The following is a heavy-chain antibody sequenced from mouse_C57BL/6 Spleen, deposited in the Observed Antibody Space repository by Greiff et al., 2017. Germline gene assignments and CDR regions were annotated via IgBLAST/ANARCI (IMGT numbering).Heavy chain of an antibody. CDR2: ISSGSSTI. D-gene: IGHD2-1*01. CDR1: GFTFSDYG. V-gene: IGHV5-17*01. Sequence: EVMLVESGGGLVKPGGSLKLSCAASGFTFSDYGMHWVRQAPEKGLEWVAYISSGSSTIYYADTVKGRFTISRDNAKNTLFLQMTSLRSEDTAMYYCARTGGKRGYYAMDYWGQGTSVTVSS. CDR3: ARTGGKRGYYAMDY. J-gene: IGHJ4*01.